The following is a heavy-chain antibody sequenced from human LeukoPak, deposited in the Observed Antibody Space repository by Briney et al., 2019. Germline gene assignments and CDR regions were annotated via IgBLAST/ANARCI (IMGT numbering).Heavy chain of an antibody. V-gene: IGHV7-4-1*01. CDR1: GYTFTSYA. D-gene: IGHD3-10*01. Sequence: ASVKVSCKASGYTFTSYAMNWVRQAPGQGLEWMGWINTNTGNPTYAQGFTGRFVFSLDTSVSTAYLQICSLKAEDTAVYYCARGGFGEFPSWFDPWGQGTLVTVSS. CDR2: INTNTGNP. CDR3: ARGGFGEFPSWFDP. J-gene: IGHJ5*02.